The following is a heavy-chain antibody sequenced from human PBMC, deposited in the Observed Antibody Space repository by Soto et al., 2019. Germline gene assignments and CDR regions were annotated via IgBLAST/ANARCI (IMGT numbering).Heavy chain of an antibody. D-gene: IGHD3-22*01. CDR1: GFTFSSYW. CDR3: GRVARGAWGVYYW. Sequence: EVQLVESGGGLVQPGGSLRLSCEASGFTFSSYWMHWVRQPPGKGLEWVSRIDYDGSTINYADPVKGRFSISRDNAKNTVYLQMNSLTAEDTAVYYCGRVARGAWGVYYWWGQGTLVIVSS. J-gene: IGHJ4*02. CDR2: IDYDGSTI. V-gene: IGHV3-74*01.